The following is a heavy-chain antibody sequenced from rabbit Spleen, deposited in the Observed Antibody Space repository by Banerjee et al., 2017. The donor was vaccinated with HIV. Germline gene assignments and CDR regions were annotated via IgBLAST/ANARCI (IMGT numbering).Heavy chain of an antibody. D-gene: IGHD1-1*01. CDR3: ARDTSSSFSSYGMDL. J-gene: IGHJ6*01. V-gene: IGHV1S45*01. CDR1: GVSFSSSSY. CDR2: IDTGSSGFT. Sequence: QEQLVESGGGLVKPEESLTLTCTASGVSFSSSSYMCWVRQAPGKGLEWIACIDTGSSGFTYFATWAKGRFTCSKTSSTTVTLQMTRLTAADTATYFCARDTSSSFSSYGMDLWGQGTLVTVS.